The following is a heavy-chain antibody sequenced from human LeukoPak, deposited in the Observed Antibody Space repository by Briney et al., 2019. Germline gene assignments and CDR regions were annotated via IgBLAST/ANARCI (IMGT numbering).Heavy chain of an antibody. CDR1: GFTFSSYA. CDR3: ARDHWWGGYGGVDY. V-gene: IGHV3-30-3*01. CDR2: ISYDGSNK. J-gene: IGHJ4*02. Sequence: QTGGSLRLSCAASGFTFSSYAMHWVRQAPGKGLEWVAVISYDGSNKYYADSVKGRFTISRDNSKNTLYLQMNSLRAEDTAVYYCARDHWWGGYGGVDYWGQGTLVTVSS. D-gene: IGHD2-8*02.